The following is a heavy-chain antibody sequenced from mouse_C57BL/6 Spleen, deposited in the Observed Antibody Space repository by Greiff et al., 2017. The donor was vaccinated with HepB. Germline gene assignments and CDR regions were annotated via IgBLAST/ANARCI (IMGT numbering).Heavy chain of an antibody. CDR2: INPGSGGT. CDR3: ARIYDGYYEGFAY. CDR1: GYAFTNYL. V-gene: IGHV1-54*01. D-gene: IGHD2-3*01. J-gene: IGHJ3*01. Sequence: VQLQESGAELVRPGTSVKVSCKASGYAFTNYLIEWVKQRPGQGLEWIGVINPGSGGTNYNEKFKGKATLTADKSSSTAYMQLSSLTSEDSAVYFCARIYDGYYEGFAYWGQGTLVTVSA.